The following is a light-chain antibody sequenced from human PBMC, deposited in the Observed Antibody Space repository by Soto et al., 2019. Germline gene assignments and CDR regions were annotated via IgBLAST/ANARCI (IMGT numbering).Light chain of an antibody. Sequence: EIVLTQSPATLSLSPGDRDTLASRASQSVRTFLALYQQKPGQATRLLIYDASNKATGVPARFSGSGSGTDFTRTSSGLGPEDFAVYFCQPRSNWPPLTFGEGTRVEIK. CDR2: DAS. J-gene: IGKJ5*01. CDR1: QSVRTF. CDR3: QPRSNWPPLT. V-gene: IGKV3-11*01.